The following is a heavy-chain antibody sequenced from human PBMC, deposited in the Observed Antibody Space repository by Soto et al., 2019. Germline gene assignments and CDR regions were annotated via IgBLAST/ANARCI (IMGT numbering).Heavy chain of an antibody. V-gene: IGHV2-5*01. CDR3: AHSESWLVDQNGFDP. Sequence: SGPTLVNPTQTLTLTCTFSGFSLSSSGVGVGWIRQPPGKALEWLALIYWNDDKRYSPSLKSRLTITKDTSKNQVVLTMTNMDPVDTATYFCAHSESWLVDQNGFDPWGQGTLVTVSS. D-gene: IGHD3-9*01. J-gene: IGHJ5*02. CDR2: IYWNDDK. CDR1: GFSLSSSGVG.